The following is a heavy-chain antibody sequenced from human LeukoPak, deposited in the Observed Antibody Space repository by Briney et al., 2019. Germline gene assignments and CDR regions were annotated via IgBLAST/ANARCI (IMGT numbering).Heavy chain of an antibody. Sequence: SVKVSCKASGGTFSSYAISWMRQAPGQGLEWMGGIIPIFGTANYAQKFQGRVTITADESTSTAYMELSSLRSEDTAVYYCARGPFTNYYYYYYMDVWGKGTTVTVSS. CDR2: IIPIFGTA. D-gene: IGHD3-10*01. CDR1: GGTFSSYA. CDR3: ARGPFTNYYYYYYMDV. V-gene: IGHV1-69*13. J-gene: IGHJ6*03.